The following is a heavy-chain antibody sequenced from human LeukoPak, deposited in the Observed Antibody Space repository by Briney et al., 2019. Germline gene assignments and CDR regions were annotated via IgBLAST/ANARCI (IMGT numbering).Heavy chain of an antibody. CDR2: IYSGGST. Sequence: TGGSLRLSCAASGFTVSSSYMSWVRQAPAKGLEWVSVIYSGGSTYYADSVKGRFTISRDNSENTLYLQMNSLRAEDTAVYYCAREGPSISSGWPGLFDYWGQGTLVTVSS. D-gene: IGHD6-19*01. CDR1: GFTVSSSY. J-gene: IGHJ4*02. V-gene: IGHV3-66*01. CDR3: AREGPSISSGWPGLFDY.